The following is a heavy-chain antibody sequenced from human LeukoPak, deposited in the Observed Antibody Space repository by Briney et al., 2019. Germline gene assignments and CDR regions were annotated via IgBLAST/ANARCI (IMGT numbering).Heavy chain of an antibody. CDR1: GGSISSGGYY. D-gene: IGHD3-10*01. J-gene: IGHJ4*02. V-gene: IGHV4-31*03. CDR3: ARGLYGSGFDY. Sequence: SETLSLTCTVSGGSISSGGYYWSWIRQHPGKGLEWVGYIYYSGSTYYNPSLKSRVTISVDTSKNQFSLKLSSVTAADTAVYYCARGLYGSGFDYWGQGTLVTVSS. CDR2: IYYSGST.